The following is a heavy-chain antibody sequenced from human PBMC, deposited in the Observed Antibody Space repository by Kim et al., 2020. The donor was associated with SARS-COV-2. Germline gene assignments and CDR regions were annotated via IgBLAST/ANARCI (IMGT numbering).Heavy chain of an antibody. CDR3: AKDLKMGLGSGWYYYYYGMDI. J-gene: IGHJ6*02. D-gene: IGHD6-19*01. Sequence: GGSLRLSCAASGITFSSYGMHWVRQAPGKGLEWVAVISYDGSNKNYADSVKGRFTISRDNSKNTLYLQMNSLRDEDTAVYYCAKDLKMGLGSGWYYYYYGMDIWGQGTTVTVSS. CDR2: ISYDGSNK. CDR1: GITFSSYG. V-gene: IGHV3-30*18.